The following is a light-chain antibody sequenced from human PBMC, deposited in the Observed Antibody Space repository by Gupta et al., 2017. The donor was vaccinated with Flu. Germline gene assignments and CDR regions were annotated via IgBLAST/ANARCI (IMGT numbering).Light chain of an antibody. CDR1: STDIGSYDY. Sequence: QXXLXXPXSXSXXPXXSXTISCXGTSTDIGSYDYVSWYQQHPGKAPKLIIFEVSDRPSGISNRFSGSKSANTASLTISGLQAEDETDYYCCSYRDIVTLVFGTGTRVNV. J-gene: IGLJ1*01. V-gene: IGLV2-14*01. CDR3: CSYRDIVTLV. CDR2: EVS.